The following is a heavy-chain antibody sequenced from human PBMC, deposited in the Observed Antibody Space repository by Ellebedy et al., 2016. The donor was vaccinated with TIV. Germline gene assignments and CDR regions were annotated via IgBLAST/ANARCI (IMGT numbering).Heavy chain of an antibody. V-gene: IGHV3-23*01. CDR3: ARCPRRNGYNYFDY. CDR2: ISASGSNT. CDR1: GFTFGSFA. J-gene: IGHJ4*02. D-gene: IGHD5-24*01. Sequence: GGSLRLXXAASGFTFGSFAMSWVRQAPGKGLEWVSSISASGSNTDYADSVKGRFTISKDSSKNTLYLQMNSLRGEDTALYYCARCPRRNGYNYFDYWGQGTLVTVSS.